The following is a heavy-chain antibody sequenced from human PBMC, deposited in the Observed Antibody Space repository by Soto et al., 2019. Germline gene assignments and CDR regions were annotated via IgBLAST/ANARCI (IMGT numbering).Heavy chain of an antibody. CDR2: IYYSGST. D-gene: IGHD3-22*01. V-gene: IGHV4-59*01. J-gene: IGHJ4*02. CDR3: ARAAHSYDSSGILDY. CDR1: GGSISSYY. Sequence: PSETLSLTCTVSGGSISSYYWSWIRQPPGKGLEWIGYIYYSGSTNYNPSLKSRVTISVDTSKNQFSLKLSSVTAADTAVYYCARAAHSYDSSGILDYWGQGTLVTVSS.